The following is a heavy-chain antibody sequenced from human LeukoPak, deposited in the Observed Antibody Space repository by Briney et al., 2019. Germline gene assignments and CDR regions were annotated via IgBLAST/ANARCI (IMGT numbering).Heavy chain of an antibody. J-gene: IGHJ6*02. D-gene: IGHD6-13*01. CDR1: GYTFTSYD. Sequence: ASVKVSCKASGYTFTSYDINWVRQATGQGLEWMGWMNPNSGNTGYAQKFQGRVTMTRNTSISTAYMELSSLRSEDTAVYYCARSPVGIAAVGNYGMDVWGQGTTVTVSS. CDR3: ARSPVGIAAVGNYGMDV. CDR2: MNPNSGNT. V-gene: IGHV1-8*01.